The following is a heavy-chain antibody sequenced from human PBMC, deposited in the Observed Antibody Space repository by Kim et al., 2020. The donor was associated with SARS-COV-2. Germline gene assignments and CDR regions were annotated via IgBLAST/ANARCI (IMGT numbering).Heavy chain of an antibody. J-gene: IGHJ3*01. CDR1: GFAFSGHA. Sequence: GGSLRLSCAASGFAFSGHAMSWVRQAPGKGLEWVADSSGSSSSTYYAASVKGRFTISRDNSKNTLYLQMNSLRADDTAVYFCAKSRHDYGDWAAFDVWG. V-gene: IGHV3-23*01. CDR2: SSGSSSST. CDR3: AKSRHDYGDWAAFDV. D-gene: IGHD4-17*01.